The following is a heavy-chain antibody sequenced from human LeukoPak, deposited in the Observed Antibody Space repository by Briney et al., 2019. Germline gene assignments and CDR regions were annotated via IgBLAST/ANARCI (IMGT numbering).Heavy chain of an antibody. D-gene: IGHD3-22*01. V-gene: IGHV4-61*02. Sequence: SETLSLTCTVSGGSISSGSYYWSWIRQPAGQGLEWIGRIYTSGSTNYNPSLKSRVTISVDTSKNQFALKLSSVTAADTAVYYCARGYYYDSSGIDYWGQGTLVTVSS. J-gene: IGHJ4*02. CDR1: GGSISSGSYY. CDR2: IYTSGST. CDR3: ARGYYYDSSGIDY.